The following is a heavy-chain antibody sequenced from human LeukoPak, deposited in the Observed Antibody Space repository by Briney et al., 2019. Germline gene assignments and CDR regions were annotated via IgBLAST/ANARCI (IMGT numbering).Heavy chain of an antibody. CDR2: IVVGSGNT. V-gene: IGHV1-58*01. J-gene: IGHJ5*02. D-gene: IGHD3-22*01. CDR1: GFTFTSSA. CDR3: AAVPITMIANNWFDP. Sequence: SVKVSCKASGFTFTSSAVQWVRQARGQRLEWIGWIVVGSGNTNYAQKFQERVTITRDMSTSTAYMELSSLRSEDTAVYYCAAVPITMIANNWFDPWGQGTLVTVYS.